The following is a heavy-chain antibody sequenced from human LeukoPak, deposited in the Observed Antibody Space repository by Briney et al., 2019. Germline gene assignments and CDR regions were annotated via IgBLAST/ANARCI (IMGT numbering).Heavy chain of an antibody. CDR1: GGTFSSYA. CDR3: ARTSRDGYSLDY. J-gene: IGHJ4*02. CDR2: IIPILGIA. V-gene: IGHV1-69*04. Sequence: SVKVSCKASGGTFSSYAISWVRQAPGQGLEWMERIIPILGIANYAQKFQGRVTITADKSTSTAYMELSSLRSEDTAVYYCARTSRDGYSLDYWGQGTLVTVSS. D-gene: IGHD5-24*01.